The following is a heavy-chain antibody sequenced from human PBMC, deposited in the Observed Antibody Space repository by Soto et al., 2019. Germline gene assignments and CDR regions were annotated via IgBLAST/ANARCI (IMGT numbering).Heavy chain of an antibody. D-gene: IGHD3-16*02. CDR3: ARGVYYDYVWGSYRYTHYGMDV. J-gene: IGHJ6*02. V-gene: IGHV1-2*04. Sequence: ASVKVSCKASGYTFTCYYMHWVRQAPGQGLEWMGWINPNSGGTNYAQKFQGWVTMTRDTSISTAYMELSRLRSDDTAVYYCARGVYYDYVWGSYRYTHYGMDVWGQGTTVTVSS. CDR2: INPNSGGT. CDR1: GYTFTCYY.